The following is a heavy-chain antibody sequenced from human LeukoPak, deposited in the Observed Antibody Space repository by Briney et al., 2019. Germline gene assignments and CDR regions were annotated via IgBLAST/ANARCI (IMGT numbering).Heavy chain of an antibody. Sequence: MSSETLSLTCSVSGGSISSSSYYWGWIRQPPGKGLEWIGSIYYSGSTYYNPSLKSRVTISVDTSKNQFSLKLSSVTAADTAVYYWASELQWRATPTFFAYWGRETLVPVSS. D-gene: IGHD6-19*01. J-gene: IGHJ4*02. CDR2: IYYSGST. CDR3: ASELQWRATPTFFAY. V-gene: IGHV4-39*01. CDR1: GGSISSSSYY.